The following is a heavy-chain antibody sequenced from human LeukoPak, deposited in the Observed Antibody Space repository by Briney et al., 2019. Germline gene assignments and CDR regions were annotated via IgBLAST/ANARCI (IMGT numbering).Heavy chain of an antibody. Sequence: GGALRLSCAASGFTFSTDWMHWLRQAPGQGLVWVSRIESDGRSIMYADSVRGRFTISRDNAKNTLYLQMNSLRAEDTAVYYCASDLDYGGSSNFDHWGQGTLVTVSS. CDR2: IESDGRSI. J-gene: IGHJ4*02. CDR1: GFTFSTDW. CDR3: ASDLDYGGSSNFDH. V-gene: IGHV3-74*03. D-gene: IGHD4-23*01.